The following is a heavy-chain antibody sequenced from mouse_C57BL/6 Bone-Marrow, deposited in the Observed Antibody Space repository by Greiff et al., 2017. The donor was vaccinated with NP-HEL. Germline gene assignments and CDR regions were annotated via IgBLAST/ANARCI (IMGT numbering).Heavy chain of an antibody. V-gene: IGHV1-7*01. CDR2: INPSSGYT. CDR3: AKDYGSFYYAMDY. D-gene: IGHD1-1*01. J-gene: IGHJ4*01. CDR1: GYTFTSYW. Sequence: VQLQQSGAELAKPGASVKLSCKASGYTFTSYWMHWVKQRPGQGLEWIGYINPSSGYTKYNQKFKDKATLTADKSSSTAYMQLSSLTYEDSAVDYCAKDYGSFYYAMDYWGQGTSVTVPS.